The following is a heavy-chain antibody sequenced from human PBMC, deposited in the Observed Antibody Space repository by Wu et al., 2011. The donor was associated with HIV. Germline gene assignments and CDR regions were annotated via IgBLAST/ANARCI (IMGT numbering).Heavy chain of an antibody. CDR3: ARGRADNCGGDCYHLDDF. CDR1: GYTFTGYY. Sequence: QVQLVQSGAEVKKPGASVKVSCKTSGYTFTGYYMHWVRQAPGQGLEWMGWINSNSGDTSYAQNFQGRVTMTRDTSITTTYMELSRLTSDDTAVYYCARGRADNCGGDCYHLDDFWGQGTLVTVSS. CDR2: INSNSGDT. J-gene: IGHJ4*02. D-gene: IGHD2-21*01. V-gene: IGHV1-2*02.